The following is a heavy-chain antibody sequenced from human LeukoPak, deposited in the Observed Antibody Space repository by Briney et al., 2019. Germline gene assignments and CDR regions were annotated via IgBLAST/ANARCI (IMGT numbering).Heavy chain of an antibody. Sequence: GGSLRLSCAASGFTYSSYGMHLVRQAPGKGLEWVAVIWYDGSNKYYADSVKGRFTISRDNSKSTLSLQMNNLRAEDTAVYYCARERYSSGWYFDYWGQGTLVTVSS. CDR1: GFTYSSYG. CDR2: IWYDGSNK. CDR3: ARERYSSGWYFDY. D-gene: IGHD6-19*01. V-gene: IGHV3-33*01. J-gene: IGHJ4*02.